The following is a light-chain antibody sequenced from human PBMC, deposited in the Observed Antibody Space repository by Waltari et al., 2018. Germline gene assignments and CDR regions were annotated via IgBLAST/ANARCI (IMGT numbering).Light chain of an antibody. CDR3: QQFHKWPPT. CDR2: GPS. CDR1: QSLGRN. J-gene: IGKJ1*01. V-gene: IGKV3-15*01. Sequence: EIVMTQSPVTLSVSPGERATLSCTASQSLGRNLAWYQQKPGQAPRLLIYGPSSRATGIPARFSGSGSGTYFTLTISSLQSEDFAVYYCQQFHKWPPTFGQGTTVEV.